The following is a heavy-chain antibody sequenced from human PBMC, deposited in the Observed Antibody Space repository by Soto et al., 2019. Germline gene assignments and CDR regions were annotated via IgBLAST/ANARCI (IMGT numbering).Heavy chain of an antibody. J-gene: IGHJ5*02. CDR2: MNPNRGNT. CDR1: GYTFTSYD. CDR3: ARGRYETGTTGLASNWFDP. V-gene: IGHV1-8*01. Sequence: ASVKVSCKASGYTFTSYDINWVRQATGQGLEWMGWMNPNRGNTGYAQKFQVRVTMTRNTSISTAYMELSSLRSEDTAVYYCARGRYETGTTGLASNWFDPWGQGTLVTVSS. D-gene: IGHD1-7*01.